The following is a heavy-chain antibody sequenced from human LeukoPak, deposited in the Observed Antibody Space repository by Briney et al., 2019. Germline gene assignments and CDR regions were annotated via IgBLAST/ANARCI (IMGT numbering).Heavy chain of an antibody. CDR1: GYSISSGYY. V-gene: IGHV4-38-2*02. J-gene: IGHJ5*02. Sequence: RPSETLSLTCAVSGYSISSGYYWGWIRQPPGKGLEWIGSIYHSGSTYYNPSLKSRVTISVDTPKNQFSLKVNSVTAADTAVYYCARDLLYSSGPNWFDPWGQGTLVTVSS. D-gene: IGHD6-19*01. CDR2: IYHSGST. CDR3: ARDLLYSSGPNWFDP.